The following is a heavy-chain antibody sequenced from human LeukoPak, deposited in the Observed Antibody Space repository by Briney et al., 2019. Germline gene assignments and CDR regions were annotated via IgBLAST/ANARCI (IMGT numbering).Heavy chain of an antibody. V-gene: IGHV3-64*01. CDR2: ISSNGGST. CDR1: GFTFSSYA. Sequence: PGGSLRLSCAASGFTFSSYAMHWVRQAPGKGLEYVSAISSNGGSTYYANSVKGRFTISRDNSKNTLYLQMGSLRAEDMAVNYCARLSGSYVFDYWGQGTLVTVSS. CDR3: ARLSGSYVFDY. D-gene: IGHD1-26*01. J-gene: IGHJ4*02.